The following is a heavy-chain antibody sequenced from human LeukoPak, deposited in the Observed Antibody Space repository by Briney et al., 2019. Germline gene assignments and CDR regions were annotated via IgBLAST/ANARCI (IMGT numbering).Heavy chain of an antibody. D-gene: IGHD3-3*01. CDR1: GFTFSGYT. V-gene: IGHV3-30-3*01. CDR3: ARELTIFGVVIQRYDTFDI. CDR2: MSNDGSIK. J-gene: IGHJ3*02. Sequence: PGRSLRLSCAASGFTFSGYTIHWVRQAPGKGLEWVAVMSNDGSIKKYANSVKGRFTISRGNSKNTLYLQMDSLRAEDTAVYYCARELTIFGVVIQRYDTFDIWGQGTMVTVSS.